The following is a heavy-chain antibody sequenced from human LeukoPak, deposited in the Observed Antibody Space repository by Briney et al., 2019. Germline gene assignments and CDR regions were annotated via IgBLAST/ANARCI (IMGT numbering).Heavy chain of an antibody. V-gene: IGHV3-30*03. CDR2: MSYDGSNK. CDR1: GFTFSSYG. CDR3: ARDSGSYSYYYYGMDV. J-gene: IGHJ6*02. Sequence: GGSLRLSCAASGFTFSSYGMHWVRQAPGKGLEWVAVMSYDGSNKYYADSVKGRFTISRDNSKNTLYLQMNSLRAEDTAVYYCARDSGSYSYYYYGMDVWGQGTTVTVSS. D-gene: IGHD1-26*01.